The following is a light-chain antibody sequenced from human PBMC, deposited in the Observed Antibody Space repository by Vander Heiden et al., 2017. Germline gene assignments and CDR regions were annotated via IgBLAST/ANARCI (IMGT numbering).Light chain of an antibody. CDR1: SSDVGGYNY. CDR3: SSYTSSSTPHVV. J-gene: IGLJ2*01. Sequence: QSALTPPASVSGSPGQSITISCTGTSSDVGGYNYVSWYQQPPGKAPKLMIYDVSNRPSGVSNRFSGSKSGNTASLTISGLQAEDEADYYCSSYTSSSTPHVVFGGGTKLTVL. V-gene: IGLV2-14*01. CDR2: DVS.